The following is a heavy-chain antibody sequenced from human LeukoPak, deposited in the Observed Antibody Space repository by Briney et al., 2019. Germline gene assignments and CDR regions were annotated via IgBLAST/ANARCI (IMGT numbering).Heavy chain of an antibody. J-gene: IGHJ3*02. Sequence: SETLSLTCTVSGGSISGYYWSWIRQPPGKGLEWMGYIYYSGSTNYNPSLKSQVTISVDTSKNQFSLKLSSVTAADTAVYYCASRMTTVTTYAFDIWGQGTMVTVSS. CDR1: GGSISGYY. CDR2: IYYSGST. D-gene: IGHD4-17*01. CDR3: ASRMTTVTTYAFDI. V-gene: IGHV4-59*08.